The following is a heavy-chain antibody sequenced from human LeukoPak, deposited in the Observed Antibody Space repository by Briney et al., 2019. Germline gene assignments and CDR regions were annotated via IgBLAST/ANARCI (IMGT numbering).Heavy chain of an antibody. CDR1: GFIFSNYG. CDR2: ISSSSSSTI. CDR3: ARCPRWAHFDY. J-gene: IGHJ4*02. V-gene: IGHV3-48*04. D-gene: IGHD4-23*01. Sequence: GGSLRLSCAASGFIFSNYGMNWVRQAPGKGLEWVSYISSSSSSTIHYADSVKGRFTVSRDNAKNSLYLQMNSLRAEDTAVYYCARCPRWAHFDYWGQGTLVTVSS.